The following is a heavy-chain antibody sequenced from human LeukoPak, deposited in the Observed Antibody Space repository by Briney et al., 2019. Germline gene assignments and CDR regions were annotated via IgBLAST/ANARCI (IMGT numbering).Heavy chain of an antibody. D-gene: IGHD3-22*01. CDR1: GYSFTSYW. J-gene: IGHJ3*02. CDR3: TRGPYYYDSSGYYAFDI. CDR2: IYPGDSDT. V-gene: IGHV5-51*03. Sequence: GESLKISCKGSGYSFTSYWIGWVRQMPGKGLEWMGIIYPGDSDTRYSPSFQGQVTISADKSISTAYLQWSSLKASDTAMYYCTRGPYYYDSSGYYAFDIWGQGTMVTVSS.